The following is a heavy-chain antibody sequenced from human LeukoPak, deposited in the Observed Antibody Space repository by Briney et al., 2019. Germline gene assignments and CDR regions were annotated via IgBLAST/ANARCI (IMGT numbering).Heavy chain of an antibody. CDR2: IYYSGST. D-gene: IGHD3-10*01. V-gene: IGHV4-39*07. J-gene: IGHJ6*03. CDR1: GGSISSSSHS. CDR3: ARVSGSYYYYYYYMDV. Sequence: SGTLSLTCSVSGGSISSSSHSWGWIRQPPGKGLEWIGSIYYSGSTYYNPSLKSRVTISVDTSRNQFSLKLSSVTAADTAVYYCARVSGSYYYYYYYMDVWGKGTTVTVSS.